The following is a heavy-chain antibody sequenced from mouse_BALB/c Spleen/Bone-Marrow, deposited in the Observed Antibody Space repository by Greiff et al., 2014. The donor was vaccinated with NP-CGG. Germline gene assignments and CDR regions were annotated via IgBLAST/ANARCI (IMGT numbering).Heavy chain of an antibody. CDR2: ISGYYGDA. D-gene: IGHD2-14*01. V-gene: IGHV1S137*01. J-gene: IGHJ4*01. CDR1: GYTFTDYA. CDR3: ARSGKVRNAMDY. Sequence: VQLQQSGAELVRPGVSVKISCKGSGYTFTDYAIHWVKQSHAKSLEWIGLISGYYGDAIYNQKFKGKATMTVDKSSCTAYMDLARLTSEDSAIYYCARSGKVRNAMDYWGQGTSVTVSS.